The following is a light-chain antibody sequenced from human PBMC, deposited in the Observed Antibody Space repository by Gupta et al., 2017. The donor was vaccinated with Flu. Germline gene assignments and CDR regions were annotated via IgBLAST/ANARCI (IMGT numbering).Light chain of an antibody. CDR1: SGSVSTSSN. V-gene: IGLV8-61*01. CDR2: STN. Sequence: QTVVTQEPSFSVSPGGTVTLTCGLSSGSVSTSSNPSWYQQTPGQAPRTLIYSTNTRSAGVPDRFSGSIRGNKAALTITGAQEDEESDYYCAGDMGSGSWVFGGGTKLTVL. CDR3: AGDMGSGSWV. J-gene: IGLJ3*02.